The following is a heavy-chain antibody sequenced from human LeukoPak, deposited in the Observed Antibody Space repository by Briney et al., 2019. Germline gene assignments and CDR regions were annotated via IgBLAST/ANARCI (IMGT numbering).Heavy chain of an antibody. CDR1: GFTFSSYT. V-gene: IGHV3-21*01. J-gene: IGHJ4*02. D-gene: IGHD3-22*01. CDR2: ISTSSSYI. Sequence: GGSLRLSCAASGFTFSSYTMNWVRQAPGKGLEWVSSISTSSSYIYYADSVKGRFTISRDNAKNSLYLQMNSLRAEDTAVYYCARGDLYYYDSSGGDYWGQGTLVAVSS. CDR3: ARGDLYYYDSSGGDY.